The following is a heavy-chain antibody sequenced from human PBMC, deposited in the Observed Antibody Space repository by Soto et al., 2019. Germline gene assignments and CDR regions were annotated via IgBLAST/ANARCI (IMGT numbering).Heavy chain of an antibody. D-gene: IGHD2-15*01. Sequence: PGGSLRLSCRASGFTFGNYAMAWVRQAPGKGLEWVSGISASGGRTYYADSAKGRFTISGDNSNNTLYLQMSSLRAEDTAVYYCAKDLEVLSARFESWGQGALVTV. CDR1: GFTFGNYA. CDR2: ISASGGRT. V-gene: IGHV3-23*01. J-gene: IGHJ4*02. CDR3: AKDLEVLSARFES.